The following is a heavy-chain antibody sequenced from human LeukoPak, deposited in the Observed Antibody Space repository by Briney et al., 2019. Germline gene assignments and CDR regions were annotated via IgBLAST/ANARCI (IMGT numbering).Heavy chain of an antibody. CDR2: IYSGGTT. CDR1: GFTVSSNS. Sequence: GGSLRLSCAASGFTVSSNSMSWVRQAPGKGLEWVSVIYSGGTTYYADSVKGRFTISRDNSKNTLYLQMNSLRAEDTAVHYCARGYTSDAFDIWGQGTMVTVSS. J-gene: IGHJ3*02. CDR3: ARGYTSDAFDI. D-gene: IGHD1-1*01. V-gene: IGHV3-66*02.